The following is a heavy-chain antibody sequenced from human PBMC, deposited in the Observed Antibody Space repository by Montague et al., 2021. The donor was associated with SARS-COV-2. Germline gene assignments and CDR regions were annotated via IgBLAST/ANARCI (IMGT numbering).Heavy chain of an antibody. Sequence: SETLSLTCTVSGGSISRYYWSWIRQPPGKGLEWIGYIFNSGSTNXNPSLKSRVTISVDTSKNQLSLRLRSVTAADTAVYYCVRVGVSNWYSFFDCWGQGTLVTVSS. CDR3: VRVGVSNWYSFFDC. J-gene: IGHJ4*02. CDR1: GGSISRYY. CDR2: IFNSGST. D-gene: IGHD6-13*01. V-gene: IGHV4-59*01.